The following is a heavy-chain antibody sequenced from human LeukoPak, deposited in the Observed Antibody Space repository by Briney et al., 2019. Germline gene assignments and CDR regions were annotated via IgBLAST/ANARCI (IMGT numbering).Heavy chain of an antibody. V-gene: IGHV4-39*01. CDR3: ARSPGYDILSSFDY. Sequence: SETLSLTCTVSGGSISSSSYYWGWIRQPPGKGMEWIGSIYYSGSTYYNPSLKSRVTISVDTSKNQFSLKLSSVTAADTAVYYCARSPGYDILSSFDYWGQGTLVTVPS. CDR2: IYYSGST. CDR1: GGSISSSSYY. J-gene: IGHJ4*02. D-gene: IGHD3-9*01.